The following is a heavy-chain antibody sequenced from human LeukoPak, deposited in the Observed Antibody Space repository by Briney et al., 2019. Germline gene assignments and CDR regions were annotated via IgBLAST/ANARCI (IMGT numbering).Heavy chain of an antibody. D-gene: IGHD6-6*01. CDR3: ARPYSSSTLNAFDI. V-gene: IGHV4-59*12. Sequence: SETLSLTCTVSGGSISSYYWSWIRQPPGKGLEWIGYIYYSGSTNYNPSLKSRVTISVDTSKNQFSLKLSSVTAADTAVYYCARPYSSSTLNAFDIWGQGTMVTVSS. J-gene: IGHJ3*02. CDR1: GGSISSYY. CDR2: IYYSGST.